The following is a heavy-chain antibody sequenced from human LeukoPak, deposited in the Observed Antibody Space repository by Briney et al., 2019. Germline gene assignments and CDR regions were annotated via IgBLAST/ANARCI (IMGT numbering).Heavy chain of an antibody. CDR2: IGGDGI. V-gene: IGHV3-23*01. CDR1: GFTFSNYA. CDR3: VKELAAAGNPAFDS. J-gene: IGHJ4*02. Sequence: GGSLRLSCVASGFTFSNYAMGWVRQAPGKGLEWVSGIGGDGISYTDSVRGRFTISRDNSKNTLSPQMNSLRADDTAVYYCVKELAAAGNPAFDSWGQGIVVTVSS. D-gene: IGHD6-13*01.